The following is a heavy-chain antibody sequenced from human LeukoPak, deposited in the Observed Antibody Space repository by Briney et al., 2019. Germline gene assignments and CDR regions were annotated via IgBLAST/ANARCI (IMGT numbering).Heavy chain of an antibody. V-gene: IGHV4-59*01. J-gene: IGHJ5*02. CDR1: GGSISSYY. CDR3: ARDRDYYGSGSYYVGWFDP. Sequence: PSETLSLTCTVSGGSISSYYWSWIRQPPGKGLEWIGYIYYSGSTNYNPSLKSRVTISVDTSKNQFSPKLSSVTAADTAVYYCARDRDYYGSGSYYVGWFDPWGQGTLVTVSS. D-gene: IGHD3-10*01. CDR2: IYYSGST.